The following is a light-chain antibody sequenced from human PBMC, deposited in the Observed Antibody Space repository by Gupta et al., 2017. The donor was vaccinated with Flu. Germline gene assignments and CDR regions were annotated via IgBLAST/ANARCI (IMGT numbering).Light chain of an antibody. CDR3: HVWDSSTEHHV. Sequence: YVLTQPPSVSVAPGQTARIFCGGSDFVGKHVNCDRQKPGPAPVVFVYDDSDRPSGLPERFSGSKSGGTATLTISRVEGGDEADYYFHVWDSSTEHHVFGSGTKVTVL. V-gene: IGLV3-21*02. CDR1: DFVGKH. J-gene: IGLJ1*01. CDR2: DDS.